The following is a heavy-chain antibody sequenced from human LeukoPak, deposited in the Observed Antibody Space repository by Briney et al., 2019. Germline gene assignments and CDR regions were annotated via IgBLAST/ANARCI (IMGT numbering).Heavy chain of an antibody. Sequence: PGGSLRLSCAASGFTFSSYSMNWVRQAPGKGLEWVSSISSSSSYIYYADSVKGRSTISRDNAKNSLYLQMNSLRAEDTAVYYCARDFQVWFGEAYGMDVWGKGTTVTVSS. CDR1: GFTFSSYS. CDR3: ARDFQVWFGEAYGMDV. V-gene: IGHV3-21*01. J-gene: IGHJ6*04. CDR2: ISSSSSYI. D-gene: IGHD3-10*01.